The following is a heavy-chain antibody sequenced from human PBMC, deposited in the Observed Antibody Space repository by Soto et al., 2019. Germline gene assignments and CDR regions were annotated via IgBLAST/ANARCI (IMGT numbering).Heavy chain of an antibody. J-gene: IGHJ4*02. Sequence: GRSIRLPSAASGFNLSNNYMNWVRQATGKGLEWVSVIYSGGSTYYADSVKGRFTISRDNSKNMLFLQMNSLRAEDTAVYDCTIYGDYDYLDYWGQGTLVTVSP. CDR3: TIYGDYDYLDY. CDR1: GFNLSNNY. V-gene: IGHV3-66*01. CDR2: IYSGGST. D-gene: IGHD4-17*01.